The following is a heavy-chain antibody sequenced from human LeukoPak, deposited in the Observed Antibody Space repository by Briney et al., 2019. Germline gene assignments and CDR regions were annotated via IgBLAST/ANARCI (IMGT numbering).Heavy chain of an antibody. CDR1: GFTFSSYA. D-gene: IGHD3-16*01. CDR3: ARGRIRGNYGN. CDR2: INHSGST. V-gene: IGHV4-34*01. Sequence: GSLRLSCAASGFTFSSYAMSWIRQPPGKGLEWIGEINHSGSTNYNPSLKSRVTISVDTSKNQFSLKLSSVTAADTAVYYCARGRIRGNYGNWGQGTLVTVSS. J-gene: IGHJ4*02.